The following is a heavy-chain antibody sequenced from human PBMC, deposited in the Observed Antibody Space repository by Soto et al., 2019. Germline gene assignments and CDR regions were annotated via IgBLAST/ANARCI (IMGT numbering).Heavy chain of an antibody. D-gene: IGHD1-26*01. CDR2: VSNRGAT. CDR1: GDSISRYF. CDR3: ARDRSGSYYAFES. Sequence: SETLSLTCGVSGDSISRYFWSWIRQPPGKELEWIGYVSNRGATNYNPSLKSRVTISVDTSKNEFSLNLKSVTAADTAVYYCARDRSGSYYAFESWGQGTLVTVSS. J-gene: IGHJ4*02. V-gene: IGHV4-59*01.